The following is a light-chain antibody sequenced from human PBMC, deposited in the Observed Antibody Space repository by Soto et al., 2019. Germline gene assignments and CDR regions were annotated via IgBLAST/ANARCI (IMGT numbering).Light chain of an antibody. V-gene: IGKV1-39*01. Sequence: DIQMTQSPSSLSASVEDRVIITCRASQSISNHLNWYQQKPGKAPKLLIFAASSLQSGVPSRFSGSRSGPDFTLTIRSLQPEDFATYYCQQSFTTPRVTFGQGTRLEIK. CDR1: QSISNH. CDR2: AAS. CDR3: QQSFTTPRVT. J-gene: IGKJ5*01.